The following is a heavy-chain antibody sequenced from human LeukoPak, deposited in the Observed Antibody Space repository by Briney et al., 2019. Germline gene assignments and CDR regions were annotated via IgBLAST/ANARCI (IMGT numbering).Heavy chain of an antibody. D-gene: IGHD3-22*01. CDR2: ISGSGGST. J-gene: IGHJ4*02. CDR3: AKGLPHYYDSSGWWDY. Sequence: GGSLRLSCAASGFTFSSYAMSWVRQAPGKGLEWVPAISGSGGSTYYADSVKGRFTISRDNSKNTLYLQMNSLRAEDTAVYYCAKGLPHYYDSSGWWDYWGQGTLVTVSS. V-gene: IGHV3-23*01. CDR1: GFTFSSYA.